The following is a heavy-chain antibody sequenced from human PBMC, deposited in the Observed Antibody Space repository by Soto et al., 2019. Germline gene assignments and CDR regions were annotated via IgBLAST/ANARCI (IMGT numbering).Heavy chain of an antibody. CDR2: IGTAGDP. CDR3: ARGSLYCSSTSCSYGMDV. V-gene: IGHV3-13*05. CDR1: GFTFSSYD. J-gene: IGHJ6*02. D-gene: IGHD2-15*01. Sequence: EVQLVESGGGLVQPGGSLRLSCAASGFTFSSYDMHWVRQATGKGLEWVSAIGTAGDPYYPGSVKGRFTISRENAKNSLYLQMNSLRAGDTAVYYCARGSLYCSSTSCSYGMDVWGQGTTVTVSS.